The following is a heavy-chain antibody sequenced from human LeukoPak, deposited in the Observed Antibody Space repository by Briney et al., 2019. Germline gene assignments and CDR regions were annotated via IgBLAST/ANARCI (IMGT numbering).Heavy chain of an antibody. J-gene: IGHJ4*02. CDR1: GFTFSSYG. D-gene: IGHD6-13*01. CDR2: ISYDGSNK. Sequence: GGSPRLSCAASGFTFSSYGMHWVRQAPGKGLEWVAVISYDGSNKYYADSVKGRFTISRDNSKNTLYLQMNSLRAEDTAVYYCARDRESSSWLDYWGQGTLVTVSS. V-gene: IGHV3-30*03. CDR3: ARDRESSSWLDY.